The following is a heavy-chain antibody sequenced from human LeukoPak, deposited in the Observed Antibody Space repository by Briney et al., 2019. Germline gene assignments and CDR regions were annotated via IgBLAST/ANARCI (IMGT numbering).Heavy chain of an antibody. J-gene: IGHJ4*02. V-gene: IGHV4-59*01. D-gene: IGHD1-26*01. CDR1: GGSITSYY. CDR3: ARDTVGAADS. Sequence: PSETLSLTCTVSGGSITSYYWSWIRQPPGKGLEWIGYIYYSGSTNYNPSLKSRVTVSEDTSKNQFSLKLNSVTAADTAVYYCARDTVGAADSWGQGTLVTVSS. CDR2: IYYSGST.